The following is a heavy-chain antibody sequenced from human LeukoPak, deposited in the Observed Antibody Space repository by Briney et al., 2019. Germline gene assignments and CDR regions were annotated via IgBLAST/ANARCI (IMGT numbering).Heavy chain of an antibody. Sequence: PSETLSLTCTVSGGSISSYYWSWIRQPAGKGLEWIGRIYTSGSTNYNPSLKSRVTMSVDTSKNQFSLKLSSVTAADTAAYYCARYRVGSTSFWFDPWGQGTLVTVSS. D-gene: IGHD2-2*01. CDR3: ARYRVGSTSFWFDP. J-gene: IGHJ5*02. CDR1: GGSISSYY. CDR2: IYTSGST. V-gene: IGHV4-4*07.